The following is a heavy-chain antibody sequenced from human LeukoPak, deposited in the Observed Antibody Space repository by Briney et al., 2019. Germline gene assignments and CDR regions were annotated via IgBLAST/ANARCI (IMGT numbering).Heavy chain of an antibody. V-gene: IGHV3-49*03. J-gene: IGHJ4*02. CDR2: IRSKAYGGTT. CDR3: AKSTMVRGVIITFDY. CDR1: GFTFGDYA. D-gene: IGHD3-10*01. Sequence: GGSLRLSCTASGFTFGDYAMSWFRQAPGKGLEWVGFIRSKAYGGTTEYAASVKGRFTISRDDSKSIAYLQMNSLKTEDTAVYYCAKSTMVRGVIITFDYWGQGTLVTVSS.